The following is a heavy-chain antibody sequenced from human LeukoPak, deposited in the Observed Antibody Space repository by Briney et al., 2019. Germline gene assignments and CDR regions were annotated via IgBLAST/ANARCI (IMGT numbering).Heavy chain of an antibody. CDR2: IYPGDSDA. D-gene: IGHD5-12*01. CDR3: ARGTYGGYLSFDY. Sequence: GESLKISCKGSENRFNTYWIGWVLQMPGKGLEWMVIIYPGDSDARYSPSFQGQVTISADKSISTAYLQWNSLKASDTAMYYCARGTYGGYLSFDYWGQGTLVTVSS. V-gene: IGHV5-51*01. J-gene: IGHJ4*02. CDR1: ENRFNTYW.